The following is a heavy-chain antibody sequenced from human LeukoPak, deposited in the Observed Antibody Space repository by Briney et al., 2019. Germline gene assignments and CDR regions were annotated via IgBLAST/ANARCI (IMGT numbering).Heavy chain of an antibody. CDR3: ARVRDYVWGSYRPPFDY. J-gene: IGHJ4*02. CDR2: MHHSGST. Sequence: SETLSLTCAVSGGSISSSNWWSWVRQPPGKGLEWIGEMHHSGSTNYNPSLKSRVTISVDTSKNQFSLKLSSVTAADTAVYYCARVRDYVWGSYRPPFDYWGQGTLVTVSS. D-gene: IGHD3-16*02. V-gene: IGHV4-4*02. CDR1: GGSISSSNW.